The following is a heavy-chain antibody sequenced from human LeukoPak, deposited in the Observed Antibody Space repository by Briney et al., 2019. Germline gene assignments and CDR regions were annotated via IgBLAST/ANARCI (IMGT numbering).Heavy chain of an antibody. CDR1: GDSVSSNRAA. Sequence: SQTLSLTCAISGDSVSSNRAAWHWIRQSPPRGLEWLGRTFYRSKWYNDYAVSVKSRVSINPDTSKNQVSLKLNSVTPEDTAVYYCARDWEDGRGYHQLGFDPWGQGTLVTVSS. CDR3: ARDWEDGRGYHQLGFDP. CDR2: TFYRSKWYN. V-gene: IGHV6-1*01. J-gene: IGHJ5*02. D-gene: IGHD3-22*01.